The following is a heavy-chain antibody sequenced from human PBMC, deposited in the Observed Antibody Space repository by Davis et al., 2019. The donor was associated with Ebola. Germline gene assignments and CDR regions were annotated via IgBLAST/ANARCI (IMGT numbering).Heavy chain of an antibody. J-gene: IGHJ6*02. V-gene: IGHV1-2*02. CDR2: INPNTGGT. CDR1: GYTFTAYF. Sequence: AASVKVSCKTSGYTFTAYFIHWVRRAPGEGLEWMGWINPNTGGTNSAQKFQGRVTMTRATSMTTAYMELNGLRSDDTAVYYCARGPPSYYYGMDVWGQGTTVTVSS. CDR3: ARGPPSYYYGMDV.